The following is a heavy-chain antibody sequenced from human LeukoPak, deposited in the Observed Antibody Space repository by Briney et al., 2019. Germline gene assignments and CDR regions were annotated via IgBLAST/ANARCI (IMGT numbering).Heavy chain of an antibody. V-gene: IGHV4-39*02. CDR1: GGSISSSSDF. CDR2: IYYSGST. CDR3: AREETIFYYALGTYSTYYFDY. Sequence: SETLSLTCTVSGGSISSSSDFWGWIRQPPGKGLEWIGSIYYSGSTYYNPSLKSRVTISLDMSKKQFSLKLSSVTAADTAVYYCAREETIFYYALGTYSTYYFDYWGQGTLVTVSS. D-gene: IGHD3-10*01. J-gene: IGHJ4*02.